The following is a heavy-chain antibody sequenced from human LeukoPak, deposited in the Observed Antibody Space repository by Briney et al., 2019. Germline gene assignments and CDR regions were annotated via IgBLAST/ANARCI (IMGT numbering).Heavy chain of an antibody. CDR1: GFTFSSYS. Sequence: MPGGSLRLSCAASGFTFSSYSMNWVRQAPGKGLGWVSSISSSGSYIYYADSVKGRFTISRDNAKNSLYLQMNSLRAEDTAVYYCARDPGYYDSSGYHGYWGQGTLVTVSS. V-gene: IGHV3-21*01. J-gene: IGHJ4*02. CDR2: ISSSGSYI. CDR3: ARDPGYYDSSGYHGY. D-gene: IGHD3-22*01.